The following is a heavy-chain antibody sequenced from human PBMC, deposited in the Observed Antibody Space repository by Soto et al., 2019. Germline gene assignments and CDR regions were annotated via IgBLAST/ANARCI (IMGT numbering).Heavy chain of an antibody. V-gene: IGHV2-70*13. CDR2: IERDDDDK. J-gene: IGHJ6*02. Sequence: FRPTLVNHTETLTKTSTFSGFSLTSHGMCVSWIRQSPGKALEWLALIERDDDDKYYSTSLKTRLNISKDTLKNQVVLTMSNMEPSDTATYYCTRSIRRPRRVTGMAVWAKGPRSPSP. CDR3: TRSIRRPRRVTGMAV. D-gene: IGHD1-20*01. CDR1: GFSLTSHGMC.